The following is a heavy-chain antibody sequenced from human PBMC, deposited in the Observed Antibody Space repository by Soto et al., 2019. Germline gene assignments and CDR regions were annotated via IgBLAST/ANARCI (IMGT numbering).Heavy chain of an antibody. CDR1: GFIFEDFA. CDR3: ARDLYSSSWYSLSLDYYYYGMDV. J-gene: IGHJ6*02. D-gene: IGHD6-13*01. Sequence: GGSLRLSCVGSGFIFEDFAMNWVRQVPGKGLEWVSGISWNSATLAYADSVKGRFIVSRDNAKNILYLQMNSLRAEDAALYYCARDLYSSSWYSLSLDYYYYGMDVWGQGTTVTVSS. CDR2: ISWNSATL. V-gene: IGHV3-9*01.